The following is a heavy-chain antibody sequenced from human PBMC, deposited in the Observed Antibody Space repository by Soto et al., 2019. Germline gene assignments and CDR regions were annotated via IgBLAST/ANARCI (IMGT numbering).Heavy chain of an antibody. CDR2: INSDGSST. Sequence: GGSLRLSCAASGFTFSSYWMHWVRQAPGKGLVWVSRINSDGSSTSYADSVKGRFTISRDNAKNTLYLQMNSLRAEDTAVYYCASRGVIRRAAAESYYGMDVWGQGTTVTVSS. V-gene: IGHV3-74*01. D-gene: IGHD6-13*01. J-gene: IGHJ6*02. CDR3: ASRGVIRRAAAESYYGMDV. CDR1: GFTFSSYW.